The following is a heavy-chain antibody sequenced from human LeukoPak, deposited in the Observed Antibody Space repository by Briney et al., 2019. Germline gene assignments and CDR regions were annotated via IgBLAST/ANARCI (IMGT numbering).Heavy chain of an antibody. CDR1: GGSISSSSYY. Sequence: SETLSLTCTVSGGSISSSSYYWGWIRQPAGKGLEWIGRIYTTGSTYYNHFLKSRVTMAVDTSKNQFSLRLSSVTAADTAVYYCARDGFYDSSGYYYNWVFDYWGQGTLVTVSS. J-gene: IGHJ4*02. CDR2: IYTTGST. V-gene: IGHV4-61*02. D-gene: IGHD3-22*01. CDR3: ARDGFYDSSGYYYNWVFDY.